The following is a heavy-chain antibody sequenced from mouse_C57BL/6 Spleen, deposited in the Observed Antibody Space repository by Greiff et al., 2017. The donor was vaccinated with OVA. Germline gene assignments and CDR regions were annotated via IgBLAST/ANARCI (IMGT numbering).Heavy chain of an antibody. J-gene: IGHJ1*03. D-gene: IGHD1-1*01. CDR2: ITPNNGGT. Sequence: VQLQQSGPELVKPGASVKIPCKASGYTFTDYNMDWVKQSHGKSLEWIGDITPNNGGTIYNQKFKGKATLTVDKSSSTAYMELRSLTSEDTAVYYCARGPSYYYGSSYWYFDVWGTGTTVTVSS. V-gene: IGHV1-18*01. CDR3: ARGPSYYYGSSYWYFDV. CDR1: GYTFTDYN.